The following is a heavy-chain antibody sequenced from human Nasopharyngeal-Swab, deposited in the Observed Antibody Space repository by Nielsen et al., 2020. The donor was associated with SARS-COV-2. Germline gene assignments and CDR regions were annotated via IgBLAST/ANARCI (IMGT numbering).Heavy chain of an antibody. J-gene: IGHJ6*02. CDR2: ISSSSSTI. CDR1: GFTFSSYS. CDR3: ARGRWNYYYYYGMDV. Sequence: GASLKISCAASGFTFSSYSMNWVRQAPGKGLEWVSYISSSSSTIYYADSVKGRFTISRDNAKNSLYLQMNSLRAEDTAVYYCARGRWNYYYYYGMDVWGQGTTVTVSS. V-gene: IGHV3-48*04. D-gene: IGHD2-15*01.